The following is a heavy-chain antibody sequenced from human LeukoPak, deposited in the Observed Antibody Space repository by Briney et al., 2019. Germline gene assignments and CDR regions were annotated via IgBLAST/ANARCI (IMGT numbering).Heavy chain of an antibody. CDR3: AKDLWSVVTLTLDY. Sequence: GGSLRLSCAASGFTFSSYAMSWVRQAPGKGLEWVSGISYSGGSTYSADSVKGRFTISRDNSKNTLSLQVNSLRAEDTAVYYCAKDLWSVVTLTLDYWGQGTLVTVSS. J-gene: IGHJ4*02. V-gene: IGHV3-23*01. CDR2: ISYSGGST. D-gene: IGHD2-21*02. CDR1: GFTFSSYA.